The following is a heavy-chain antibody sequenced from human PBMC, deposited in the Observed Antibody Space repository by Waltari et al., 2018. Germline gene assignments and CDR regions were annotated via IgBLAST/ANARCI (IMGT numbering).Heavy chain of an antibody. CDR2: IYYSGST. D-gene: IGHD6-13*01. Sequence: QVQLQQWGAGLVKPSETLSLTCTVSGSSISSYYWSWIRKPPGKGLEWIGYIYYSGSTNYNPSLKSRVTISVDTSKNQFSLKLSSVTAADTAVYYCARADYSSSWYIFDYWGQGTLVTVSS. CDR1: GSSISSYY. J-gene: IGHJ4*02. V-gene: IGHV4-59*01. CDR3: ARADYSSSWYIFDY.